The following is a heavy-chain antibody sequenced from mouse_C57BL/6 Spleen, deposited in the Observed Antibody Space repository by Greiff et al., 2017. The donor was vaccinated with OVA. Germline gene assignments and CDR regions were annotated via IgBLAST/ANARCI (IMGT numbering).Heavy chain of an antibody. CDR2: IYPGNSDT. Sequence: EVKLQESGTVLARPGASVKMSCKTSGYTFTSYWMHWVKQRPGQGLEWIGAIYPGNSDTSYNQKFKGKAKLTAVTSASTAYMELSSLTNEDSAVYYCTRIYYYGSSYDAMDYWGQGTSVTVSS. J-gene: IGHJ4*01. V-gene: IGHV1-5*01. CDR3: TRIYYYGSSYDAMDY. D-gene: IGHD1-1*01. CDR1: GYTFTSYW.